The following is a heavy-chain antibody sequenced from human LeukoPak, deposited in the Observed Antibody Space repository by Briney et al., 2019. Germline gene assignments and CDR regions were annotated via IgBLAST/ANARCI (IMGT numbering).Heavy chain of an antibody. CDR3: ASPGGLYYYDSSGYYY. CDR1: GFSFSTYS. V-gene: IGHV3-21*01. D-gene: IGHD3-22*01. J-gene: IGHJ4*02. CDR2: ISSSSYI. Sequence: TGGSLRLSCAASGFSFSTYSMNWVRQAPGKGLEWVSSISSSSYIYYADSVKGRFTISRDNAKNSLYLQMNSLRAEDTAVYYCASPGGLYYYDSSGYYYWGQGTLVTVSS.